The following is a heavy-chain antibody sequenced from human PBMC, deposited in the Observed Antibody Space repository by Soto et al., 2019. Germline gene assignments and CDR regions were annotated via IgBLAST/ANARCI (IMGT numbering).Heavy chain of an antibody. V-gene: IGHV4-30-2*01. CDR3: ARAGGLGAVAVDY. J-gene: IGHJ4*02. CDR2: IYQSGST. D-gene: IGHD6-19*01. Sequence: TLSLTCTVSGGSISSGGYYWSWIRQPPGKGLEWIGYIYQSGSTYYNPSLKSRVTISVDRSKNQFSLKLSSVTAAYMAVYYCARAGGLGAVAVDYWGQGTLVTVSS. CDR1: GGSISSGGYY.